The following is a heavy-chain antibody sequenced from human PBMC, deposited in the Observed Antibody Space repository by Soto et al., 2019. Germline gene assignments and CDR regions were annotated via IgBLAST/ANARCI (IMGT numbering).Heavy chain of an antibody. CDR3: ARGLNVYYFDY. Sequence: ASVKVSCKASGYTFTSYGMHWVRQAPGQRLEWMGWINAGNGNTKYSQKFQGRVTITRDTSASTAYMELSSLRSENTAVYYCARGLNVYYFDYWGQGTVVTVSS. CDR2: INAGNGNT. CDR1: GYTFTSYG. V-gene: IGHV1-3*01. J-gene: IGHJ4*02. D-gene: IGHD3-16*01.